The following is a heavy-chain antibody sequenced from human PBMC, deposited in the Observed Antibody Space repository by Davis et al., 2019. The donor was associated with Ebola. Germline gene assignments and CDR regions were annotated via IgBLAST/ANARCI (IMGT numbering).Heavy chain of an antibody. CDR1: GFTFSSYA. CDR2: ISGSGGST. CDR3: AKDRVYDFWSGPGAQYYYYGMDV. Sequence: GESLKISCAASGFTFSSYAMSWVRQAPGKGLEWVSVISGSGGSTYYADSVKGRFTISRDNSKNTLYLQMNSLRAEDTAVYYCAKDRVYDFWSGPGAQYYYYGMDVWGQGTTVTVSS. J-gene: IGHJ6*02. V-gene: IGHV3-23*01. D-gene: IGHD3-3*01.